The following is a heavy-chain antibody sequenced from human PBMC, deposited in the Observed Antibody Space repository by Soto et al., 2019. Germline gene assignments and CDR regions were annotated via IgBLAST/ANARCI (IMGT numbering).Heavy chain of an antibody. J-gene: IGHJ4*02. Sequence: SVKVSCKASGGTFSSYAISWVRQAPGQGLEWMGGIIPIFGTANYAQKFQGRVAITRDTSASTAYMELSSLRSEDTAVYYCARDLGGWPDYWGQGTRVTVSS. CDR3: ARDLGGWPDY. CDR2: IIPIFGTA. CDR1: GGTFSSYA. V-gene: IGHV1-69*05. D-gene: IGHD2-15*01.